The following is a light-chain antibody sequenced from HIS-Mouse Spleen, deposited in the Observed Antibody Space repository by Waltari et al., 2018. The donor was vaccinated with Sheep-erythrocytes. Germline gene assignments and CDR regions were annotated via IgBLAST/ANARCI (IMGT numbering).Light chain of an antibody. J-gene: IGLJ2*01. V-gene: IGLV2-14*03. Sequence: QSALTQPASVSGSPGQSITISCTGTSSDVGGYNYVSWYQQHPGKAPKLMIYDVSNRPSWVSNRFSGSKSGNTASLTISGLQAEDEADDYCSSYTSSSTLVVFGGGTKLTVL. CDR1: SSDVGGYNY. CDR2: DVS. CDR3: SSYTSSSTLVV.